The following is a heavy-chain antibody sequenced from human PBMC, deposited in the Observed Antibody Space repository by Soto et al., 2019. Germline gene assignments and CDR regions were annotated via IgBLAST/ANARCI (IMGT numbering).Heavy chain of an antibody. Sequence: EVQLLESGGGLVQPGGSLRLSCAASGFTFSSYAMSWVRQAPGKGLEWVSAISGSGGSTYYADSVKGRFTISRDNSKNTLYLQMNSLRAEDTAVYYCARTRGLVVAATQVDYWGQGTLVTVSS. J-gene: IGHJ4*02. V-gene: IGHV3-23*01. CDR1: GFTFSSYA. D-gene: IGHD2-15*01. CDR3: ARTRGLVVAATQVDY. CDR2: ISGSGGST.